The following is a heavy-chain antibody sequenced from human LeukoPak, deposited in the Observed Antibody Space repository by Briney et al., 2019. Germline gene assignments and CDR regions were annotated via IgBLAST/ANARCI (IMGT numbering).Heavy chain of an antibody. CDR3: ARGEQWLPTGIDY. V-gene: IGHV3-21*01. D-gene: IGHD6-19*01. J-gene: IGHJ4*02. CDR2: ISSSSNHI. Sequence: GGSLRLSCAASGFTFSSYSMHWVRQAPGKGLVWVSSISSSSNHIYYADSVKGRFTISRDNAKNSLYLQMNSLRAEDTAVYYCARGEQWLPTGIDYWGQGTLVTVSS. CDR1: GFTFSSYS.